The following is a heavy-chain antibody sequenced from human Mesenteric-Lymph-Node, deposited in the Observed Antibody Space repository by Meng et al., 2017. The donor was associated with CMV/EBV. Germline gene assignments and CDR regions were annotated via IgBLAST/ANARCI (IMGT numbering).Heavy chain of an antibody. CDR1: GFTFSSYS. CDR2: ISTSSSTI. Sequence: GESLKISCAASGFTFSSYSMNWVRQAPWKGLEWVSYISTSSSTIYYADSVKGRFTISRDNAKNSLYAQMNSLRAEDTAVYYCARDSASNWYYFDYWGQGTLVTVSS. J-gene: IGHJ4*02. V-gene: IGHV3-48*04. D-gene: IGHD6-13*01. CDR3: ARDSASNWYYFDY.